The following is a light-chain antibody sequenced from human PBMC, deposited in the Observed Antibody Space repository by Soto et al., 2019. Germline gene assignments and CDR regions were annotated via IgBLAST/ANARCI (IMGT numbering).Light chain of an antibody. CDR3: QFYDSSLSVWV. CDR2: GNS. V-gene: IGLV1-40*01. J-gene: IGLJ3*02. CDR1: SSNIGAGYD. Sequence: QPVLTQPPSVSGAPGQRVTISCTGSSSNIGAGYDVHWYQQLPGTAPKLLIYGNSNRPSGVPDRFSGSKSGTSASLAITGLQAEDEADYYCQFYDSSLSVWVFGGGTQLTVL.